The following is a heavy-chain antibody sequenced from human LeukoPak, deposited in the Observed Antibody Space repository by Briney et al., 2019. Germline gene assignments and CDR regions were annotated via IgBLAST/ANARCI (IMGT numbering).Heavy chain of an antibody. V-gene: IGHV4-39*07. D-gene: IGHD1-26*01. CDR2: LYHSGTI. CDR3: ARDRELAALDP. CDR1: GDSLRTTTYY. J-gene: IGHJ5*02. Sequence: PSETLSLTCTVSGDSLRTTTYYWNWIRQPPGKGLEWIGGLYHSGTIYYNPSLKSRVTISADKSKNHFSLKLTSVTAADTAVYYCARDRELAALDPWGQGTLVIVSS.